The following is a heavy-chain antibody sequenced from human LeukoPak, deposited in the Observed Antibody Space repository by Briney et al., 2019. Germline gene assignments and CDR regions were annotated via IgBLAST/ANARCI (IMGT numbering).Heavy chain of an antibody. V-gene: IGHV5-51*01. J-gene: IGHJ4*02. Sequence: GESLEISCEGSGYSFTNYWIGWVRQMPGKGLEWMGVIYPGDSDTRYSPSFQGQVTISADKSIGTAYLQWSSLKASDTAMYYCAIGGDSSTSCYRCFNYWGQGTLVTVSS. D-gene: IGHD2-2*01. CDR2: IYPGDSDT. CDR3: AIGGDSSTSCYRCFNY. CDR1: GYSFTNYW.